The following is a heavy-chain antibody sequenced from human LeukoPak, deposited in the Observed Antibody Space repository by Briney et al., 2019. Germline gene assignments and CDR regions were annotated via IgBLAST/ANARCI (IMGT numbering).Heavy chain of an antibody. CDR1: GFTFDNYV. J-gene: IGHJ4*02. Sequence: GGSLRLSCAASGFTFDNYVMHWVRQAPGKGLEWVSGISWNSNNIGYADSVKGRFTISRDNVKNSVYLQMNSLRAEDTAFYYCAKDWHEGDWGQGTLVTVSS. CDR3: AKDWHEGD. CDR2: ISWNSNNI. V-gene: IGHV3-9*01.